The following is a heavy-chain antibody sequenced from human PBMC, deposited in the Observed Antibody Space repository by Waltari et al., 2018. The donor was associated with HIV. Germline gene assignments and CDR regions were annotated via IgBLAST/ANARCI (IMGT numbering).Heavy chain of an antibody. V-gene: IGHV3-48*02. CDR2: IIRMRTTI. CDR3: ARIHDYGGNPWDGFGL. J-gene: IGHJ3*01. Sequence: EVQLVESGGGLVQPGGSLRLSCAASGFTFSRFSMNWVRKPKGKGLECISYIIRMRTTIYYADSVKGRFTISVDNAKNSLHLQMSSLRDADTAVYYCARIHDYGGNPWDGFGLWGQGTMVTVSS. D-gene: IGHD4-17*01. CDR1: GFTFSRFS.